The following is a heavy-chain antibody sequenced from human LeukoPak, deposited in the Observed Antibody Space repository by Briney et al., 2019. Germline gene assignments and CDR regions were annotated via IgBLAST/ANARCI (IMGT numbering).Heavy chain of an antibody. CDR2: ISSSSSYI. V-gene: IGHV3-21*01. J-gene: IGHJ4*02. CDR3: ARISGSYQILFDY. D-gene: IGHD1-26*01. CDR1: GFTFGDYA. Sequence: GGSLRLSCTASGFTFGDYAMSWVRQAPGKGLEWVSSISSSSSYIYYADSVKGRFTISRDNAKNSLYLQMNSLRAEDTAVYYCARISGSYQILFDYWGQGTLVTVSS.